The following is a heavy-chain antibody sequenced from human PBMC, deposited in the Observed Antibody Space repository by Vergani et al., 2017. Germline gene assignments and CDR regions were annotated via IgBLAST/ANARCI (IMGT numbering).Heavy chain of an antibody. J-gene: IGHJ4*02. CDR3: ARGQLPPDY. CDR1: GGSISSYY. Sequence: QVQLQQWGAGLLKPSETLSLTCAVYGGSISSYYWSWIRQPPGKGLEWIGYIYYSGSTNYNPSLKSRVTISVDTSKNQFSLKLSSVTAADTAVYYCARGQLPPDYWGQGTLVTVSS. V-gene: IGHV4-59*01. D-gene: IGHD2-2*01. CDR2: IYYSGST.